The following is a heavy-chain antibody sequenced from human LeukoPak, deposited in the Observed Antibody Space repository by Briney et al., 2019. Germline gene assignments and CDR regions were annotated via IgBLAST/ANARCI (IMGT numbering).Heavy chain of an antibody. Sequence: GGSLRLSCAASGFTFRSYAMNWVRQAPGKGLEWVSSISGSGGSTYYGDSVKGRLTISRDNSKNTLYLQMNSLRAEDTAAYYCARDGRDYYGSGTYVFFDYWGQGTLVTVSS. V-gene: IGHV3-23*01. CDR1: GFTFRSYA. J-gene: IGHJ4*02. CDR2: ISGSGGST. CDR3: ARDGRDYYGSGTYVFFDY. D-gene: IGHD3-10*01.